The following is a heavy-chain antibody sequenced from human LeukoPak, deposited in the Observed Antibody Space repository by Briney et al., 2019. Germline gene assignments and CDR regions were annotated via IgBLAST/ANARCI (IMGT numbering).Heavy chain of an antibody. V-gene: IGHV3-23*01. D-gene: IGHD2-21*02. J-gene: IGHJ4*02. Sequence: GGSLRLSCAASGFSFDDYAMHWVRQAPGKGLEWVLAISGSGASTYYADSVKGRFTISRDNSKNTLYLQMNSLRAEDTAVYYCAKPYSPLAYCGGDCYFFDYWGQGTLVTVSS. CDR2: ISGSGAST. CDR1: GFSFDDYA. CDR3: AKPYSPLAYCGGDCYFFDY.